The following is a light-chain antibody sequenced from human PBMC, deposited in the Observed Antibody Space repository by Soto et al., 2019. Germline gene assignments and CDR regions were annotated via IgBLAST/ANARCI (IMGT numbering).Light chain of an antibody. J-gene: IGKJ4*01. CDR1: QPIRND. V-gene: IGKV3-11*01. Sequence: EVVLTQSPAILSLSPGERATLSCRAGQPIRNDLGWYQQRPGQAPRLLIYGASNRATGIPDRFSGSGSGTDFTLTITRLAPEDFAIYYCQQRAVWPLSFGGGTKVEIK. CDR2: GAS. CDR3: QQRAVWPLS.